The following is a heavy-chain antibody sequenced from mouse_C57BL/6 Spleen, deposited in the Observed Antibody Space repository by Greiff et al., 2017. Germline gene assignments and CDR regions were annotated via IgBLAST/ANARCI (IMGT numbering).Heavy chain of an antibody. J-gene: IGHJ4*01. V-gene: IGHV5-16*01. Sequence: EVKLMESEGGLVQPGSSMKLSCTASGFTFSDYYMAWVRQVPEKGLEWVANINYDGSSTYYLDSLKSRFIISRDNAKNILYLQMSSLKSEDTATYYCARDRGPYGYDGYYYAMDYWGQGTSVTVSS. CDR3: ARDRGPYGYDGYYYAMDY. CDR1: GFTFSDYY. D-gene: IGHD2-2*01. CDR2: INYDGSST.